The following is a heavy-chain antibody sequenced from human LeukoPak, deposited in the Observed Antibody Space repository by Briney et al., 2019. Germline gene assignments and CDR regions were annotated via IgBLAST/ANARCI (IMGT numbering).Heavy chain of an antibody. D-gene: IGHD3-9*01. Sequence: GGSLRLSCAASGFSLSSYSMNWVGQAPGKGLEWVSPITISSNFIYYADSVKGRFTISRDNAKSSLFLQMNSLRAEDTAVYFCARDGHGDGFLTGYSYFGMDVWGQGTTVTVSS. J-gene: IGHJ6*02. CDR3: ARDGHGDGFLTGYSYFGMDV. CDR1: GFSLSSYS. V-gene: IGHV3-21*01. CDR2: ITISSNFI.